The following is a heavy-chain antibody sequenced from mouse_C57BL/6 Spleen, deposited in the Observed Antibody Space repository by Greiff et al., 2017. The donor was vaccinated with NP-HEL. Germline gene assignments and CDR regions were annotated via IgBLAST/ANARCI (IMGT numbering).Heavy chain of an antibody. CDR2: ISNKANNHGK. V-gene: IGHV6-6*01. Sequence: EVKLEESGGGLVQPGGSMKLSCAASGFTFSDAWMDWVRQSPEKGLEWVAEISNKANNHGKYYEESVKGRFTISRDDSKSSVYLQMDSLRAEDTGIYYCTKKLRGYWGQGTTLTVSS. J-gene: IGHJ2*01. CDR3: TKKLRGY. D-gene: IGHD3-2*02. CDR1: GFTFSDAW.